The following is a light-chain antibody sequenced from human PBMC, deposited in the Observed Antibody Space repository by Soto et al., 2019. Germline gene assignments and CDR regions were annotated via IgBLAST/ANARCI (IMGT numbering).Light chain of an antibody. J-gene: IGKJ1*01. CDR2: GAS. CDR1: QSVSSRY. CDR3: QQYGSPPWT. V-gene: IGKV3-20*01. Sequence: EIVLTQSPGTLSLSPGERATLSCRASQSVSSRYLGWYQQRFGQAPRLLIYGASSRATGIPDRFSGSGSGTDSTLTITSLEPEDYAVYYCQQYGSPPWTFGQGTKVEIK.